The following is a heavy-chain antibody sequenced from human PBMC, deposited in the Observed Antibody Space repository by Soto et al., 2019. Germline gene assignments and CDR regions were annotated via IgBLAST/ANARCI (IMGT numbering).Heavy chain of an antibody. CDR1: GFIFSDYS. V-gene: IGHV3-23*01. CDR3: ARSSGDTWEQYYFDY. CDR2: ISGRGGST. J-gene: IGHJ4*02. D-gene: IGHD1-1*01. Sequence: EVQLLESGGGLVLPGGSLRLSCAASGFIFSDYSMSWVRQAPGKGLEWVSGISGRGGSTYYADSVMGRFTISRDSSRNTLFLQMNSLRAEDTALYFCARSSGDTWEQYYFDYWGQGTLVPVSS.